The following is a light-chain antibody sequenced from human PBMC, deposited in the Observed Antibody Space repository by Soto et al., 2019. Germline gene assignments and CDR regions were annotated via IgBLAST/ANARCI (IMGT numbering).Light chain of an antibody. Sequence: EIVLTQSPGTLSLSPGERATLSCRASQTVTSDYLAWYQQKPGQAPRLLIYGASDRATGLPDRFSASGSGTDFTLTISRLEPQDFAIYYCQQYGDSPRTFGGGTKVDIK. CDR1: QTVTSDY. V-gene: IGKV3-20*01. CDR3: QQYGDSPRT. J-gene: IGKJ4*01. CDR2: GAS.